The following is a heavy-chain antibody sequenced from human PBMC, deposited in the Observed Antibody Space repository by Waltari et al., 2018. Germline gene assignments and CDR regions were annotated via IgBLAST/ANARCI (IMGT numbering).Heavy chain of an antibody. V-gene: IGHV1-3*01. CDR3: ARVSSWLYFDY. D-gene: IGHD6-13*01. CDR1: GYTFTSYA. J-gene: IGHJ4*02. CDR2: INAGNGNT. Sequence: QVQLVQSGAEVKKPGASVKVSCKASGYTFTSYAMHWVRQAPGQRLEWMGWINAGNGNTKYSQKVQGRVTITRDTSASTAYMELSSLRSEDTAVYYCARVSSWLYFDYWGQGTLVTVSS.